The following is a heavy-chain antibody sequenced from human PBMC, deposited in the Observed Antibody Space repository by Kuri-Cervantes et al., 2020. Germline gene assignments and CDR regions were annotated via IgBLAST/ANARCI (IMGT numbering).Heavy chain of an antibody. D-gene: IGHD4-17*01. CDR3: AVTVTTYYYGMDV. V-gene: IGHV4-30-2*01. Sequence: SETLSLTCAVSGGSISSGGYSWSWIRQPPGKGLEWIGYIYYSGSTNYNPSLKSRVTISVDTSKNQFSLKLSSVTAADSAVYYCAVTVTTYYYGMDVWGQGTTVTVSS. CDR1: GGSISSGGYS. CDR2: IYYSGST. J-gene: IGHJ6*02.